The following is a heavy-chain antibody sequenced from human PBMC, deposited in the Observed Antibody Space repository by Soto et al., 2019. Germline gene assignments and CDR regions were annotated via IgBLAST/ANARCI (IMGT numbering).Heavy chain of an antibody. J-gene: IGHJ6*02. V-gene: IGHV3-15*01. Sequence: LRLSCAVSGFTFSSAWMSWVRQAPGKGLEWVGRIKSNSDGGTSDYATAVKDRFTISRDDSSDTLYLQMSSLRIEDTAVYYCVWKDYGFHHYGMDVWGQGTTVTVSS. D-gene: IGHD4-17*01. CDR2: IKSNSDGGTS. CDR3: VWKDYGFHHYGMDV. CDR1: GFTFSSAW.